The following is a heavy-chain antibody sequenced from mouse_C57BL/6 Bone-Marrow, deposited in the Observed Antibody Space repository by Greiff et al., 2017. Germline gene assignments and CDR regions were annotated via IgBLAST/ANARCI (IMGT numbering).Heavy chain of an antibody. D-gene: IGHD1-1*01. V-gene: IGHV5-15*01. CDR3: ARVYYGSSCWYFDV. Sequence: EVQLVESGGGLVQPGGSLKLSCAASGFTFSDYGMAWVRQAPRKGPEWVAFISNLAYSIYYADTVTGRFTISRENAKNTLYLEMSSLRSEDTAMDYCARVYYGSSCWYFDVWGTGTTVTVSS. CDR2: ISNLAYSI. J-gene: IGHJ1*03. CDR1: GFTFSDYG.